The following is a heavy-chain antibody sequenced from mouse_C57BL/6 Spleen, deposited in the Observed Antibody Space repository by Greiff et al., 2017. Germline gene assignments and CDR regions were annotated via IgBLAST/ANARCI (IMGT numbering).Heavy chain of an antibody. D-gene: IGHD2-13*01. CDR2: IYPGDGDT. V-gene: IGHV1-82*01. Sequence: QVQLKESGPELVKPGASVKISCKASGYAFSSSWMNWVKQRPGKGLEWIGRIYPGDGDTNYNGKFKGKATLTADKSSSTAYMQLSSLTSEDSAVYFCERSSYGDYYAKDYWGQGTTVTVSS. CDR3: ERSSYGDYYAKDY. CDR1: GYAFSSSW. J-gene: IGHJ4*01.